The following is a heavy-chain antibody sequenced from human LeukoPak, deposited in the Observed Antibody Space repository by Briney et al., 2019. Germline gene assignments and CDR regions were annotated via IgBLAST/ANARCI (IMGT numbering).Heavy chain of an antibody. V-gene: IGHV4-30-4*01. CDR2: IYHSGST. CDR1: GGSISSGDYY. J-gene: IGHJ4*02. CDR3: ARGPDSSGYYYFDY. D-gene: IGHD3-22*01. Sequence: SETLSLTCTVSGGSISSGDYYWGWIRQPPGKGLEWIGYIYHSGSTHFNPSLKSRVTISVDTSKNQFSLRLSSVTAADTAVYFCARGPDSSGYYYFDYWGQGTLITVSS.